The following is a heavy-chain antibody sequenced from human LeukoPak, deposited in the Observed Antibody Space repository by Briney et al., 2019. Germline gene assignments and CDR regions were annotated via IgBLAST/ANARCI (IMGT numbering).Heavy chain of an antibody. CDR2: ISSSSGYI. V-gene: IGHV3-21*01. CDR3: ARVGICTMFLGFFDY. J-gene: IGHJ4*02. Sequence: GGALRLSCAASGFTFSSYSMNWLRQAPGKGLEWVSSISSSSGYIYYADSVKGRFTVSRDNTKNSLYLQMNSLRAEDTAVYYCARVGICTMFLGFFDYWGQGTLVTVSS. D-gene: IGHD3-9*01. CDR1: GFTFSSYS.